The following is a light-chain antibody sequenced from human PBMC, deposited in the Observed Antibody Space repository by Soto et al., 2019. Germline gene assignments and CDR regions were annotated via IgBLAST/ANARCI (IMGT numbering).Light chain of an antibody. CDR1: SSDVGAYNY. Sequence: QSALTQPASVSGSPGQSITISCTGTSSDVGAYNYVSWYQQHPGKAPKLMIFEVSDRPSGVSNRFSGSKSGNTASLTISGLQAEDEADYYCQSYDSSLSGYVVFGGGTKLTVL. CDR2: EVS. V-gene: IGLV2-14*01. CDR3: QSYDSSLSGYVV. J-gene: IGLJ2*01.